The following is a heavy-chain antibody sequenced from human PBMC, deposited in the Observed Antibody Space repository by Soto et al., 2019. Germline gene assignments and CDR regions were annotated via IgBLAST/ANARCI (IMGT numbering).Heavy chain of an antibody. J-gene: IGHJ4*02. V-gene: IGHV3-30*18. CDR2: ISYDGNNK. Sequence: QVQLVESGGGVVQPERSLRLSCVASAFSFSSYAMHWVRQAPGKGLEWVAVISYDGNNKWYADSVKGRFTISRDKYENTLYLQMTSLRAEDTAVYYCAKNYYGAGSYLMMDDYWGQGTLVTVSA. D-gene: IGHD3-10*01. CDR1: AFSFSSYA. CDR3: AKNYYGAGSYLMMDDY.